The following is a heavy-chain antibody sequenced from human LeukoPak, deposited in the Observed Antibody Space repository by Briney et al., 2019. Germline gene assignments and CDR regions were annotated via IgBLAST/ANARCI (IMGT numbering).Heavy chain of an antibody. CDR1: GDSVSSKSAA. CDR2: TYYRSKWSS. V-gene: IGHV6-1*01. CDR3: VRVGGSYSYGMDV. D-gene: IGHD5-12*01. J-gene: IGHJ6*02. Sequence: SQTLSLTCAISGDSVSSKSAAWNWIRQSPSRGLEWLGRTYYRSKWSSGYAESVKSRITINPDTSKNQFSLQLKSVTPEDTAVYYCVRVGGSYSYGMDVWGQGTTVTVSS.